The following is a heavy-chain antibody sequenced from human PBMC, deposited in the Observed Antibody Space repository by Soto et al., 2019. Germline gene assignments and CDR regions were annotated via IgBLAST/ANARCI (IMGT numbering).Heavy chain of an antibody. CDR3: ARETTYYYDSSGYWDWFAP. CDR2: IYYSGST. J-gene: IGHJ5*02. D-gene: IGHD3-22*01. Sequence: SETLSLTCTVSGGSISSGDYYWSWIRQPPGKGLEWIGYIYYSGSTYYNPSLKSRVTISVDTSKNQFSLKLSSVTAADTAVYYCARETTYYYDSSGYWDWFAPRGQGTLVTVSS. CDR1: GGSISSGDYY. V-gene: IGHV4-30-4*01.